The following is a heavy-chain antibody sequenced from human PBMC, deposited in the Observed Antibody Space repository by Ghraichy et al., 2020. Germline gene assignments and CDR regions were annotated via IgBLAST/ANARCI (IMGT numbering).Heavy chain of an antibody. CDR2: INHSGST. J-gene: IGHJ5*02. CDR3: ARKCSGGSCFGYNWFDP. Sequence: SETLSLTCAVYGGSFSGYYWSWIRQPPGKGLEWIGEINHSGSTNYNPSLKSRVTISVDTSKNQFSLKLSSVTAADTAVYYCARKCSGGSCFGYNWFDPWGQGTLVTVSS. CDR1: GGSFSGYY. D-gene: IGHD2-15*01. V-gene: IGHV4-34*01.